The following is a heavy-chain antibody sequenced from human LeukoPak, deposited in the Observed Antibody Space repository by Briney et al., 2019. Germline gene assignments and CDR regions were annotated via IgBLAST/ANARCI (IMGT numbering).Heavy chain of an antibody. J-gene: IGHJ6*03. V-gene: IGHV1-46*01. CDR1: GYTFTMFY. CDR2: INPSDGVT. D-gene: IGHD3-16*01. Sequence: ASVTVSCKASGYTFTMFYIHWVRQAPGQGLEWMGMINPSDGVTTYTQRFQGRLTMTRDMSTTTVYMDLRSLRSEDTAVYFCAREQRGVLSGSLGGLFASYYTYYYMDVWGRGTTVTVSS. CDR3: AREQRGVLSGSLGGLFASYYTYYYMDV.